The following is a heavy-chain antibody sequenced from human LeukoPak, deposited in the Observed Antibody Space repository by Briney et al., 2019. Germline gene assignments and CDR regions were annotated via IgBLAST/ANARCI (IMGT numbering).Heavy chain of an antibody. CDR3: ARSGSYGEVGY. J-gene: IGHJ4*02. CDR1: GGSISSSNW. V-gene: IGHV4-4*02. Sequence: PSETLSLTCAVSGGSISSSNWWSWVRQPPGKGLEWIGEIYHSGSTNYKPSLKSRVTISVDTSKNQFSLKLSSVTAADTAVYYCARSGSYGEVGYWGQGTLVTVSS. D-gene: IGHD1-26*01. CDR2: IYHSGST.